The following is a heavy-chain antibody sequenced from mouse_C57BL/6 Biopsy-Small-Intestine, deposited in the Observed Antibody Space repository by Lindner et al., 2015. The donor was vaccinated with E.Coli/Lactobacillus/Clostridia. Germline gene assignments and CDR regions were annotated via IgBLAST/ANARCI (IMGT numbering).Heavy chain of an antibody. CDR1: GYTFTGYW. CDR2: IYPRSGDT. J-gene: IGHJ1*03. Sequence: VQLQESGAEVMKPGASVKLSCKATGYTFTGYWIEWVKQRPGHGLEWIGEIYPRSGDTYYNEKFKGKATLTADKSSSTAYMELRSLTSEDSAVYSCARKSEDGYFYWYFDVWGTGTTVTVSS. D-gene: IGHD2-3*01. CDR3: ARKSEDGYFYWYFDV. V-gene: IGHV1-9*01.